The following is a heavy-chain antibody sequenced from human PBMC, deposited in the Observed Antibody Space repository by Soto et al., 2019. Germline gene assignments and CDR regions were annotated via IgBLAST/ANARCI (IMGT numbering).Heavy chain of an antibody. CDR3: VRTSGYKNTAPDC. V-gene: IGHV1-3*01. Sequence: ASVKVSCKGSGYTFTDYAMHWVRQAPGQRLGWMGWINGVNGKTKYSQKFRDRVTISTDTSASTAYMDLRSLTSEDTAVYYCVRTSGYKNTAPDCWGLGALVTVSS. J-gene: IGHJ4*02. CDR1: GYTFTDYA. CDR2: INGVNGKT. D-gene: IGHD5-18*01.